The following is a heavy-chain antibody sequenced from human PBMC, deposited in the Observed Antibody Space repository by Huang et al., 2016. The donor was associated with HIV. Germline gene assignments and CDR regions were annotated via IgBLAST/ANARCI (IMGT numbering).Heavy chain of an antibody. CDR1: GGSIRSDTDL. Sequence: QLQLQESGPGLVKPSETLSLTCSVSGGSIRSDTDLWGWIRQPPGKGLEWIGIIYSSGNTYYNPPLKSRVTITLDTSKNHFSRRLSSVTAADTAVYFCARVAAPLFYDAFDIWGQGTVVTVSS. V-gene: IGHV4-39*02. CDR2: IYSSGNT. J-gene: IGHJ3*02. CDR3: ARVAAPLFYDAFDI. D-gene: IGHD6-13*01.